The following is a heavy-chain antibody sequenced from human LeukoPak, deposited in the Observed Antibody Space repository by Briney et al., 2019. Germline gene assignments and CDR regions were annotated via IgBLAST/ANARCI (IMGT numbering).Heavy chain of an antibody. CDR1: GGSISSGGYS. J-gene: IGHJ6*02. D-gene: IGHD3-3*01. CDR3: ARHSGSYDFWSGYYGYGMDV. V-gene: IGHV4-30-2*01. Sequence: SQTLSLACAVSGGSISSGGYSWSWIRQPPGKGLEWIGYIYHSGSTYYNPSLKSRVTISVDRSKNQFSLKLSSVTAADTAVYYCARHSGSYDFWSGYYGYGMDVWGQGTTVTVSS. CDR2: IYHSGST.